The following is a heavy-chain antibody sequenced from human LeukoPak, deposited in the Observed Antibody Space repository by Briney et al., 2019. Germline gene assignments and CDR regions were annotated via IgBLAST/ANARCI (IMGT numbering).Heavy chain of an antibody. CDR2: ISSSSSYI. CDR3: ARVTGEYYYGMDV. V-gene: IGHV3-21*01. Sequence: GGSLRLSCAASGFTFSSYSMNWVRQAPGKGLEWVSSISSSSSYIYYADSVKGRFTISRDNAKNSLYLQMNSLRAEDTAVCYCARVTGEYYYGMDVWGHGTTVTVSS. CDR1: GFTFSSYS. D-gene: IGHD7-27*01. J-gene: IGHJ6*02.